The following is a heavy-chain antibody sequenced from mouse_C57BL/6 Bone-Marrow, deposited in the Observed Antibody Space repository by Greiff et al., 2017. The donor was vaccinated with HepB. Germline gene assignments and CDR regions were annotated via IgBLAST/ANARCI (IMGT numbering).Heavy chain of an antibody. CDR1: GFTFSSYG. D-gene: IGHD1-1*01. J-gene: IGHJ4*01. CDR3: ARRVYYYGSSYVYYAMDY. V-gene: IGHV5-6*01. CDR2: ISSGGSYT. Sequence: EVKVVESGGDLVKPGGSLKLSCAASGFTFSSYGMSWVRQTPDKRLEWVATISSGGSYTYYPDSVKGRFTISRDNAKNTLYLQMSSLKSEDTAMYYCARRVYYYGSSYVYYAMDYWGQGTSVTVSS.